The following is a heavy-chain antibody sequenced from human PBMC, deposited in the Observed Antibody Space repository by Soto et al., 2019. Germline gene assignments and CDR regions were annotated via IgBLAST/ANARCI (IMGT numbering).Heavy chain of an antibody. CDR2: IYWDDDK. D-gene: IGHD1-26*01. V-gene: IGHV2-5*02. Sequence: QITLKESGPTLVKPTQTLTLTCTFSGFSLSTSGVGVGWIRQPPGKALEWLALIYWDDDKRYSPSLKSRLTITKDTSKNQVVLTMTNMDPVDTATYYCARIVGATGGGSYYYYGMDVWGQGTTVTVSS. CDR1: GFSLSTSGVG. CDR3: ARIVGATGGGSYYYYGMDV. J-gene: IGHJ6*02.